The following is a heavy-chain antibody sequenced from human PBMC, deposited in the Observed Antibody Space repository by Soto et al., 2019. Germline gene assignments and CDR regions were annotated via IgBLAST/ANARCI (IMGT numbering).Heavy chain of an antibody. J-gene: IGHJ6*02. V-gene: IGHV1-18*04. CDR2: ISAYNGNT. D-gene: IGHD6-13*01. CDR3: ARGYSSSWPYYYYGMDV. CDR1: GYTFTSYG. Sequence: GASVKVSCKASGYTFTSYGISWVRQAPGQGLEWMGWISAYNGNTNYAQKLQGRVTMTTDTSTSTAYMELRSLRSDDTAVYYCARGYSSSWPYYYYGMDVWGQGTTVTVSS.